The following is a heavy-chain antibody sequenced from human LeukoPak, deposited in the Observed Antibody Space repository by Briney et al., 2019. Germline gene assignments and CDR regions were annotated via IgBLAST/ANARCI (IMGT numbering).Heavy chain of an antibody. V-gene: IGHV3-11*01. D-gene: IGHD4-23*01. J-gene: IGHJ6*02. CDR2: ITDSGSSI. CDR1: GFTFRDYN. Sequence: GGSLRLSCAASGFTFRDYNMNWVRQAPGQGLEWVSYITDSGSSIHYADSVNGRFTISRDNAKNSLYLQMNSLRAEDSAVYYCARSIGLSGGGVDVWGRGTTVTVSS. CDR3: ARSIGLSGGGVDV.